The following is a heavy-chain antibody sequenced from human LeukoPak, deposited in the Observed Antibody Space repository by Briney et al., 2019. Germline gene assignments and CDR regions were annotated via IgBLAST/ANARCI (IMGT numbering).Heavy chain of an antibody. J-gene: IGHJ4*02. Sequence: SVKVSCKASGGTFTSYAINWVRQAPGQGLEWMGRIIPILDTPNYAQKFQGRVTITADKSTSTAYMELSSLRSEDTAVYYCARDLTSYYYDNNGAFDFWGQGTLVTVSS. CDR3: ARDLTSYYYDNNGAFDF. V-gene: IGHV1-69*04. CDR1: GGTFTSYA. D-gene: IGHD3-22*01. CDR2: IIPILDTP.